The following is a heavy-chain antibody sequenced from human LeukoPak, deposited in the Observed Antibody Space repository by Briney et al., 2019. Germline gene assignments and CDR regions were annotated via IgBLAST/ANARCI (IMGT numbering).Heavy chain of an antibody. Sequence: PGGSLRLSCAASGFTFDDYAMHWVRQAPGKGLEWVSGISWNSGSIGYPDSVKGRFTISRDNAKNSLYLQMNSLRAEDTALYYCAKSYYDSSGYYYFDYWGQGTLVTVSS. V-gene: IGHV3-9*01. CDR1: GFTFDDYA. D-gene: IGHD3-22*01. CDR2: ISWNSGSI. CDR3: AKSYYDSSGYYYFDY. J-gene: IGHJ4*02.